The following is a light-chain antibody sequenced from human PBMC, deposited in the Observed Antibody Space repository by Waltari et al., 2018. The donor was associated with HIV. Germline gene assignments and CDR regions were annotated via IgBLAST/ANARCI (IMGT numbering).Light chain of an antibody. V-gene: IGLV3-25*03. Sequence: SYELTQPPSVSVSPGQTARITCSGDALPKQYVYWYQQKPGQAPVLVIYKDTERPSGIPERFSGSSSRTTVTLTISGVQAEDEADYYCHSADGSATYVFGTGTKVTVL. J-gene: IGLJ1*01. CDR2: KDT. CDR1: ALPKQY. CDR3: HSADGSATYV.